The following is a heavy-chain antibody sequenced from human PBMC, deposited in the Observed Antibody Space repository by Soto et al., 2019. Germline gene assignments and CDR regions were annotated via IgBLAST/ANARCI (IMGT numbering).Heavy chain of an antibody. V-gene: IGHV1-69*06. Sequence: SVKVSGKASGGTFSSYAISWVRQAPGQGLEWMGGIIPIFGTANYAQKFQGRVTITADKSTSTAYMELSSLRSEDSAVYYCASALSSPNRGCDYRANHDRGLGTLLKVS. CDR1: GGTFSSYA. CDR3: ASALSSPNRGCDYRANHD. CDR2: IIPIFGTA. J-gene: IGHJ1*01. D-gene: IGHD5-12*01.